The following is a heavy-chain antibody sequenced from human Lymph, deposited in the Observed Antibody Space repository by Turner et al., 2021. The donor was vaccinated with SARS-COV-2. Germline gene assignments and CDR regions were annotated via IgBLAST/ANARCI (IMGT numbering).Heavy chain of an antibody. D-gene: IGHD5-12*01. Sequence: VQLVDSGGVVVHPGKSLRHSCAASGFTFSSYAMHWVRQAPGKGLEWVGLISYEGSNKYDAASVKGRFTISRDNSKNTLYLQMNSLRADDTAVYYCARDMGGFTDYWGQGTLVTVSS. CDR1: GFTFSSYA. J-gene: IGHJ4*02. CDR3: ARDMGGFTDY. CDR2: ISYEGSNK. V-gene: IGHV3-30-3*01.